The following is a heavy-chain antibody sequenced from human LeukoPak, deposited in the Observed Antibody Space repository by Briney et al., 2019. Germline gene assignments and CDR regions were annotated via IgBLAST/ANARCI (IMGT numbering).Heavy chain of an antibody. CDR3: ARGQSRMGIKEAFDI. CDR1: GGSISSSSYY. D-gene: IGHD7-27*01. V-gene: IGHV4-39*07. Sequence: SETLSLTCTVSGGSISSSSYYWGWIRQPPGMGLEWIGSIYYSGSTYYNPSLKSRVTISVDTSKNQFSLKLSSVTAADTAVYYCARGQSRMGIKEAFDIWGQGTMVTVSS. J-gene: IGHJ3*02. CDR2: IYYSGST.